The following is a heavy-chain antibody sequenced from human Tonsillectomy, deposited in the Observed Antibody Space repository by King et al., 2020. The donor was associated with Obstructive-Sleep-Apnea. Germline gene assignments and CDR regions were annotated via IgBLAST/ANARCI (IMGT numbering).Heavy chain of an antibody. CDR3: ARGGYDFWSGYSYFDY. J-gene: IGHJ4*02. CDR2: TRNKANSYTT. Sequence: VQLVESGGGLVQPGGSLRLSCAASGFTFSDHYMDWVRQAPGKGLEWVGRTRNKANSYTTEYAGSVKVRFTISRDDSKNSLYLQMNSLKTEDTAVYYCARGGYDFWSGYSYFDYWGQGTLVTVSS. CDR1: GFTFSDHY. V-gene: IGHV3-72*01. D-gene: IGHD3-3*01.